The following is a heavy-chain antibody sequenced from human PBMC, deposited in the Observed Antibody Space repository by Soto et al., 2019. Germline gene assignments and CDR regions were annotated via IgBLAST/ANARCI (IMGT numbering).Heavy chain of an antibody. CDR2: ISGSGGST. V-gene: IGHV3-23*01. D-gene: IGHD3-3*01. CDR3: TKLDCYDFWSGYKYYFDY. J-gene: IGHJ4*02. Sequence: ETLSLTCAVYGWSFSGYYWSWIRQPPGKGLEWVSIISGSGGSTYYADSVKGRFTISRDNSKNTLYLQMNSLRAEDTAVYYCTKLDCYDFWSGYKYYFDYWGQGTLVTVSS. CDR1: GWSFSGYY.